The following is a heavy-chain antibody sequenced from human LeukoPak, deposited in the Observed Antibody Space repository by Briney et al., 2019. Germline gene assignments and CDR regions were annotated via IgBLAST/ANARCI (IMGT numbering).Heavy chain of an antibody. J-gene: IGHJ6*02. CDR2: ISYDGSNN. CDR3: ARDWTYYDILTGYYNYYYYGMDV. V-gene: IGHV3-30-3*01. Sequence: GGSLRLSCAASGFTFSSYAMHWVRQAPGKGLEWVAVISYDGSNNYYADSVKGRFTISRDNSKNTLYLQMNSLRAEDTAVYYCARDWTYYDILTGYYNYYYYGMDVWGQGTTVTVCS. CDR1: GFTFSSYA. D-gene: IGHD3-9*01.